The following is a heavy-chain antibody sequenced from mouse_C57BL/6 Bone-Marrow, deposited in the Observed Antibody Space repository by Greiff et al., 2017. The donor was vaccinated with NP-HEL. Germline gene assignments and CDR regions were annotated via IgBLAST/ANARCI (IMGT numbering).Heavy chain of an antibody. J-gene: IGHJ2*01. Sequence: VQLQQSGAELARPGASVKMSCKASGYTFTSYTMHWVKQRPGQGLEWIGYINPSSGYTKYNQKFKDKATLTADKSSSTAYMHLSSLTSEDSAVYYCARGITTVVATDYWGQGTTLTVSS. V-gene: IGHV1-4*01. CDR3: ARGITTVVATDY. CDR1: GYTFTSYT. CDR2: INPSSGYT. D-gene: IGHD1-1*01.